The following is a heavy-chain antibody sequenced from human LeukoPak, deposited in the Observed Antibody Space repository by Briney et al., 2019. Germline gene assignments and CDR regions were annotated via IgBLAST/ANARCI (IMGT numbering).Heavy chain of an antibody. Sequence: ASVKVSCKASGGSFSSSAVSWVRQAPGQGLEWMGGVIPIYGTPNYAQKFQGRVTVTADESTSTVYMELSSLRSDDTAVYYCASGLHGSHRRRYIPSWFDPWGQGTLVTVSS. CDR1: GGSFSSSA. D-gene: IGHD3-10*01. CDR2: VIPIYGTP. V-gene: IGHV1-69*13. J-gene: IGHJ5*02. CDR3: ASGLHGSHRRRYIPSWFDP.